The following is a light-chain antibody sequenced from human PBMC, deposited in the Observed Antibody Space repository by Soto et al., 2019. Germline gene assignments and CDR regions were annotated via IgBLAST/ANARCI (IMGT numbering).Light chain of an antibody. CDR3: QQSYSTPPIT. CDR1: QSISSY. V-gene: IGKV1-39*01. J-gene: IGKJ5*01. CDR2: AAS. Sequence: DIQMTPSPSSLSASVGDEVTSTFRGSQSISSYLNWYQQKPGKAPKLLIYAASSLQSGVPSRFSGSGSGTDFTLTISSLQPEDFATYYCQQSYSTPPITFGQGTRLEIK.